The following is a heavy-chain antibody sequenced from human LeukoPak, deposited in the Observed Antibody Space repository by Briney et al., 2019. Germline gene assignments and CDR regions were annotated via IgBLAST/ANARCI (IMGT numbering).Heavy chain of an antibody. CDR2: IYYSGST. CDR3: ARVGPLYGMDV. V-gene: IGHV4-59*01. Sequence: SETLSLTCTVSGGSISSYYWSWIRQPPGKGLEWIGYIYYSGSTNYNPSLKSRVTISVDTSKNQFSLKLSSVTAADTAVYYCARVGPLYGMDVWGQGTTVTVSS. J-gene: IGHJ6*02. CDR1: GGSISSYY.